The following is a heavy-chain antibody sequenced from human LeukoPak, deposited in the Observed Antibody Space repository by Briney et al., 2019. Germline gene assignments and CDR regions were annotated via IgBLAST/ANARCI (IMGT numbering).Heavy chain of an antibody. V-gene: IGHV4-59*01. CDR3: AKGRLTTVVTPPHY. CDR1: GDSISSYY. Sequence: SETLSLTCTVSGDSISSYYWSWIRQPPGKGLEWIGYIYYSGSTNYNPSLKSRVTISLDTSKNQFSLKLTSVTAADTAVYYCAKGRLTTVVTPPHYWGQGTLVTVSS. CDR2: IYYSGST. J-gene: IGHJ4*02. D-gene: IGHD4-23*01.